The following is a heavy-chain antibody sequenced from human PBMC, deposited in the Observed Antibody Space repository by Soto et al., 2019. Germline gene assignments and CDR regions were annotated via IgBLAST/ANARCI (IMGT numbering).Heavy chain of an antibody. CDR2: ISSSSGTI. J-gene: IGHJ4*02. CDR3: ARDSSYLPVVGTRGRFDY. V-gene: IGHV3-48*02. Sequence: EVQLVESGGGLVQPGGSLRLSCAASGFTFSSCSMNWVRQAPGKGLEWVSYISSSSGTIYYADSVKGRFTISRDNAKDSLYLQMTSLRDEDTAVYYCARDSSYLPVVGTRGRFDYWGQGTLVTVSS. CDR1: GFTFSSCS. D-gene: IGHD6-19*01.